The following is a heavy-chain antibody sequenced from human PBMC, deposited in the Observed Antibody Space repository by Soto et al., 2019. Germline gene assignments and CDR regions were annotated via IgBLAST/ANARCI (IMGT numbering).Heavy chain of an antibody. CDR2: MNPNSGNT. J-gene: IGHJ6*03. Sequence: ASVKGSCKASGGTFSSYDINWVRQATGQGLEWMGWMNPNSGNTGYAQKFQGRVTMTRNTSISTAYMELSSLRSEDTAVYYCARRGAAAGSYYYYYYMDVWGKGTTVTVSS. CDR3: ARRGAAAGSYYYYYYMDV. D-gene: IGHD6-13*01. V-gene: IGHV1-8*02. CDR1: GGTFSSYD.